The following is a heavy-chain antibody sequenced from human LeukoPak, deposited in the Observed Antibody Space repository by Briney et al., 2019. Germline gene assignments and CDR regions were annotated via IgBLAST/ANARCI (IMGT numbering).Heavy chain of an antibody. CDR1: GYTFTSYC. CDR2: ISAYNGNT. D-gene: IGHD3-10*01. Sequence: ASVKVSCKASGYTFTSYCISWVRQAPEQVIEWIGWISAYNGNTNYAQKLQGRVTMTTDTSTSTAYIELRCLRSDDAAVYYCARAPRLLWFGELPPNFDYWGQGTLVTVSS. V-gene: IGHV1-18*01. CDR3: ARAPRLLWFGELPPNFDY. J-gene: IGHJ4*02.